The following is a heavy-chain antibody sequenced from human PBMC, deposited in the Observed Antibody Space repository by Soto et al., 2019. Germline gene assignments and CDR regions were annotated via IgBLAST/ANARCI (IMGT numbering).Heavy chain of an antibody. J-gene: IGHJ6*03. CDR1: GGTFSSYT. CDR2: IIPILGIA. D-gene: IGHD3-16*01. V-gene: IGHV1-69*08. Sequence: QVQLVQSGAEVKKPGSSVKVSCKASGGTFSSYTISWVRQAPGQGLEWMGRIIPILGIANYAQKFQGRVTITADKSTSTAYMELSSLRSEDTAVYYCARELRYYYYMDVWGNGTTVTVSS. CDR3: ARELRYYYYMDV.